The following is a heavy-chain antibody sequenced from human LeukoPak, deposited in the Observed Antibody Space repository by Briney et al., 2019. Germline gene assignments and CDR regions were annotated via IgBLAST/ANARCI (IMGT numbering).Heavy chain of an antibody. CDR2: IYTSGST. D-gene: IGHD3-22*01. CDR3: ARGGADSSGYYYDAFDI. V-gene: IGHV4-61*02. Sequence: PSETLSLTCTVSGSSISSGSYYWSWIRQPAGKGLEWIGRIYTSGSTNYNPSLKSRVTMSVDTSKNQFSLKLSSVTAADTAVYYCARGGADSSGYYYDAFDIWGQGTMVTVSS. CDR1: GSSISSGSYY. J-gene: IGHJ3*02.